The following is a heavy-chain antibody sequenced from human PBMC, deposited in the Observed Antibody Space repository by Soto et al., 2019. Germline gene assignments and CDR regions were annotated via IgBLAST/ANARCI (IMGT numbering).Heavy chain of an antibody. Sequence: PGGSLRLSCAASGFTFSNDWMNWVRQGPGKGLEWVSRIISGGTRVTYADSVKGRFTIARDNAKKTLYLEMHSLTAEDTAVYYCARERTSKGGMDVWGQGTTVTVSS. CDR3: ARERTSKGGMDV. CDR2: IISGGTRV. CDR1: GFTFSNDW. V-gene: IGHV3-74*01. J-gene: IGHJ6*02.